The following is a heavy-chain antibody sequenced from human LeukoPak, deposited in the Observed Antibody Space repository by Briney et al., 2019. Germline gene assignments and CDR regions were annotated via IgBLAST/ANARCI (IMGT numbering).Heavy chain of an antibody. J-gene: IGHJ6*02. CDR2: ISYDGSNK. V-gene: IGHV3-30-3*01. CDR3: ARTLVVVMYYGMDV. CDR1: GFTFSSYA. Sequence: GGSLRLSCAASGFTFSSYAMHWVRQAPGKGLEWVAVISYDGSNKYYADSVKGRLTISRDNSKNTLYLQMNSLRAEDTAVYYCARTLVVVMYYGMDVWGQGTTVTVSS. D-gene: IGHD3-22*01.